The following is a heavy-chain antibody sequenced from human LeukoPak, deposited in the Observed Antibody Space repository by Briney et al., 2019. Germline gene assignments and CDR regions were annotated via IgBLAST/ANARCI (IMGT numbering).Heavy chain of an antibody. Sequence: GGSLRLSCAASGFTFSSYSMNWVRQAPGKGLEWVPYISSSSSTIYYADSVKGRFTISRDNAKNSLYLQMNSLRAEDTAVYYCARDAYDILTGDAYYFDYWGQGTLVTVSS. CDR3: ARDAYDILTGDAYYFDY. J-gene: IGHJ4*02. V-gene: IGHV3-48*04. D-gene: IGHD3-9*01. CDR1: GFTFSSYS. CDR2: ISSSSSTI.